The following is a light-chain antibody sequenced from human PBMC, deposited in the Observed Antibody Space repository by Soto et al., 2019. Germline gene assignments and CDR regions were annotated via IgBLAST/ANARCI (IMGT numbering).Light chain of an antibody. CDR2: GAS. Sequence: EIVLTQSPATLSLSPGESATLSCRATRSVSSYLAWYQQKPGQAPRLLIYGASTRATGIPARFSGSGFETEFTLTISSLQSEDFAIYYCQQYNTWPLTFGGGTKVDIK. CDR3: QQYNTWPLT. V-gene: IGKV3-15*01. J-gene: IGKJ4*01. CDR1: RSVSSY.